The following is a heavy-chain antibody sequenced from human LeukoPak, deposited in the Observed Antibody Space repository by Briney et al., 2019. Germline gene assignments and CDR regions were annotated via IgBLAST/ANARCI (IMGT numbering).Heavy chain of an antibody. CDR2: IYYSGST. Sequence: SETLSLTGTGSGGSISSYYWSWMRQTPGNGLEWSGYIYYSGSTNYNPSLKSRVTISVDTSKNQSSLKLSCVTAADTAVSFCARHGASGSYLYYFDYWGQGILVTVSS. D-gene: IGHD1-26*01. CDR1: GGSISSYY. J-gene: IGHJ4*02. CDR3: ARHGASGSYLYYFDY. V-gene: IGHV4-59*08.